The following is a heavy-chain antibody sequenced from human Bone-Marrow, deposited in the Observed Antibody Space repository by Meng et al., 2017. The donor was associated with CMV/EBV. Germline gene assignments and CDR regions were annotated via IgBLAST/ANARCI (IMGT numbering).Heavy chain of an antibody. V-gene: IGHV1-8*01. CDR1: GYTFTSYD. CDR3: ARFQGDYYDSSGYDY. J-gene: IGHJ4*02. Sequence: ASVKVSCKASGYTFTSYDINWARQATGQGLEWMGWMNPNSGNTGYAQKFQGRVTMTRNTSISTAYMELSSLRSEDTAVYYCARFQGDYYDSSGYDYWGQGTLVTVSS. CDR2: MNPNSGNT. D-gene: IGHD3-22*01.